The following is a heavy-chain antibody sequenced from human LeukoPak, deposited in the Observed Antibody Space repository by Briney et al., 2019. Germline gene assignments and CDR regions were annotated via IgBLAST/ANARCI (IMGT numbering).Heavy chain of an antibody. V-gene: IGHV1-46*01. CDR1: GYTFPSYS. CDR2: INPSGGST. CDR3: ARDLRRDVYNRDWYLDL. Sequence: ASVKVSCKASGYTFPSYSMHWVRQAPGQGLEWMGIINPSGGSTSYAQKFQGRATMTRDTSTSTVYMDLSSLSSEDTAVYYCARDLRRDVYNRDWYLDLWGRGTLVTVSS. J-gene: IGHJ2*01. D-gene: IGHD5-24*01.